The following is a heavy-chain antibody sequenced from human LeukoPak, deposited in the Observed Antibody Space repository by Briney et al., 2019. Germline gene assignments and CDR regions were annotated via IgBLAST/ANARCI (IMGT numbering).Heavy chain of an antibody. CDR1: GGSFSGCY. CDR2: INHSGST. CDR3: ARGDTAMGYFDY. D-gene: IGHD5-18*01. V-gene: IGHV4-34*01. J-gene: IGHJ4*02. Sequence: SETLSLTCAVYGGSFSGCYWSWIRQPPGKGLEWIGEINHSGSTNYNPSLKSRVTISVDTSKNQFSLKLSSVTAADTAVYYCARGDTAMGYFDYWGQGTLVTVSS.